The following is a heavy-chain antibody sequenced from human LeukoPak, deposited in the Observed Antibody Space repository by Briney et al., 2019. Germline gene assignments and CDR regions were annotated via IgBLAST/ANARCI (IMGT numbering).Heavy chain of an antibody. CDR3: ARGRHYDILTGYFGMAYYFDY. CDR1: RFTFSDYY. J-gene: IGHJ4*02. V-gene: IGHV3-11*01. D-gene: IGHD3-9*01. Sequence: GGSLRLSCAASRFTFSDYYMSWIRQAPGKGLEWVSYISSSGSTIYYADSVEGRFTISRDNAKNSLYLQMNSLRAEDTAVYYCARGRHYDILTGYFGMAYYFDYWGQGTLVTVSS. CDR2: ISSSGSTI.